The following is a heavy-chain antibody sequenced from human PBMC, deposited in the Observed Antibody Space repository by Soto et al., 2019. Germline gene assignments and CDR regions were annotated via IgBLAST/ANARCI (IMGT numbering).Heavy chain of an antibody. CDR1: GGSISSGGCY. D-gene: IGHD5-12*01. Sequence: SETLSVTCTVSGGSISSGGCYWSWIRRPPGKGLEWIGYIYYSGSPYYNPSLKSRVTISVDTSKNQFSLKLRSVTAADTAVYCCARYSGYDGLDYWGQGTLVTVSS. CDR2: IYYSGSP. CDR3: ARYSGYDGLDY. J-gene: IGHJ4*02. V-gene: IGHV4-30-4*01.